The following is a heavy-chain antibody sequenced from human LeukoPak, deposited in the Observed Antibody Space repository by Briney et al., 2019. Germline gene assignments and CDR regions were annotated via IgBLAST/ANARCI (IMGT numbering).Heavy chain of an antibody. Sequence: GGSLRLSCAASGFTFGSYAMHWVRQAPGKGLEWVAVISYDGSNKYYADSVKGRFTISRDNSKNTLYLQMNSLRAEDTAVYYCASEPPPEYSSSAEGNYFDYWGQGTLVTVSS. CDR3: ASEPPPEYSSSAEGNYFDY. D-gene: IGHD6-6*01. CDR2: ISYDGSNK. CDR1: GFTFGSYA. V-gene: IGHV3-30-3*01. J-gene: IGHJ4*02.